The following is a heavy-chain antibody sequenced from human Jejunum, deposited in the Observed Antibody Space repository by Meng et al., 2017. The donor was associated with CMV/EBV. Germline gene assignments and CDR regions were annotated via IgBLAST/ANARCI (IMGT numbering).Heavy chain of an antibody. Sequence: VQLVGSGGSLVQPGGFLRLSCGASGFSFSTDWMGWVRQAPGKGLEWVANINQDGSEKYYVDSVTGRFTISRDNPDKSLYLQMNSLRAEDTAIYVCARDWGRAAGGPWGQGTLVTVSS. D-gene: IGHD6-13*01. CDR3: ARDWGRAAGGP. V-gene: IGHV3-7*04. CDR2: INQDGSEK. J-gene: IGHJ5*02. CDR1: GFSFSTDW.